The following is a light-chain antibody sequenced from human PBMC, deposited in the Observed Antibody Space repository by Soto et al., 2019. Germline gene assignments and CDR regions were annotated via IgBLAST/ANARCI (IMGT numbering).Light chain of an antibody. V-gene: IGKV1-17*01. Sequence: DIQMTQSPSSLSASVGDRVTITCRASQGIRNGLGWYQQEPGKAPQLLIYAASSLQSGVPSRFSGSGSGTEFTLTISSLQPEDFATYYCLQHNSYPLTFGGGTKVEIK. CDR1: QGIRNG. J-gene: IGKJ4*01. CDR2: AAS. CDR3: LQHNSYPLT.